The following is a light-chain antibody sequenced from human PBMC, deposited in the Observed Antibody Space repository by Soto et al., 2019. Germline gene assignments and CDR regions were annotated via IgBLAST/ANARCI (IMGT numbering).Light chain of an antibody. Sequence: IQMTQSPPSLSASAGDRVTITCRPSHDIGNYLAWYQQKPGKVPKLLIFGASTLRSGVPSRFTGSGSGRDFALIITSLQPEDAATYYCQKYDSVPHTFGQGTKLEI. CDR2: GAS. CDR1: HDIGNY. J-gene: IGKJ2*01. CDR3: QKYDSVPHT. V-gene: IGKV1-27*01.